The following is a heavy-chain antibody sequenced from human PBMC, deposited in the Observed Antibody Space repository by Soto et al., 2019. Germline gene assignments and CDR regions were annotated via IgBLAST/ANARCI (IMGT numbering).Heavy chain of an antibody. CDR2: IYYSGST. CDR1: GGSISSYY. CDR3: ARCNPGSGWIGGLFDY. D-gene: IGHD6-19*01. Sequence: SETLSLTCTVSGGSISSYYWSWIRQPPGKGLEWIGYIYYSGSTNYNPSLKSRVTISVDTSKNQFSLKLSSVTAADTAVYYCARCNPGSGWIGGLFDYWGQGTLVTVSA. V-gene: IGHV4-59*01. J-gene: IGHJ4*02.